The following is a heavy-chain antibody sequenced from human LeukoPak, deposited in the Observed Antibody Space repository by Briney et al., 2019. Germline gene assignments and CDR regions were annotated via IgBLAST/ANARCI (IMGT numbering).Heavy chain of an antibody. Sequence: SETLSLTCTVSGGSISNYYWSWIRQPAGKGLEWIGRIHSSGSTNYNPSLKSRVTISVDKSKNQFSLRLSSVIAADTAVYFCARDRCEGYCTSFDSWGQGTLVSVSS. CDR2: IHSSGST. CDR3: ARDRCEGYCTSFDS. V-gene: IGHV4-4*07. D-gene: IGHD2-8*01. CDR1: GGSISNYY. J-gene: IGHJ5*01.